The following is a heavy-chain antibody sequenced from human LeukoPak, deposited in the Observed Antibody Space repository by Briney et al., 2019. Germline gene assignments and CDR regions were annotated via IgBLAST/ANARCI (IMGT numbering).Heavy chain of an antibody. CDR3: ARHDRWKYSHFDY. CDR1: SGSIRSYY. CDR2: IYYSGST. V-gene: IGHV4-59*08. D-gene: IGHD1-7*01. Sequence: PSETLSLTCTVSSGSIRSYYWSWIRQPPGKGLEWIGYIYYSGSTKYNPSLKSRVSISVDTSKNQFSLKVSSVTAADTAVYYCARHDRWKYSHFDYWGQGTLVTVSS. J-gene: IGHJ4*02.